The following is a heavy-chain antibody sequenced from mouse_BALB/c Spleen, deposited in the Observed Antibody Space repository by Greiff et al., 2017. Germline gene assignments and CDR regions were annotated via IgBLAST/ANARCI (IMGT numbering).Heavy chain of an antibody. V-gene: IGHV4-1*02. CDR3: AREDYDYDDYAMDY. J-gene: IGHJ4*01. Sequence: EVKLMESGGGLVQPGGSLKLSCAASGFDFSRYWMSWVRQAPGKGLEWIGEINPDSSTINYTPSLKDKFIISRDNAKNTLYLQMSKVRSEDTALYYCAREDYDYDDYAMDYWGQGTSVTVSS. CDR1: GFDFSRYW. CDR2: INPDSSTI. D-gene: IGHD2-4*01.